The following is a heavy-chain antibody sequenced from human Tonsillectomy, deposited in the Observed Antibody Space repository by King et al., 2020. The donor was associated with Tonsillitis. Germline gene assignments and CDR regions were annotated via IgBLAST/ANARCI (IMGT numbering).Heavy chain of an antibody. CDR2: ISSWGGNT. V-gene: IGHV3-23*04. J-gene: IGHJ4*02. CDR3: AKDGHISGWYYFDY. D-gene: IGHD6-19*01. Sequence: VQLVESGGGLVQPGGSLRLSCAASGFTFSSYAMSWVRRAPGRGLEWVSVISSWGGNTYYADSVKGRFTISRDNYKNTLYLQMNSLRAGDTAAYYCAKDGHISGWYYFDYWGQGTLVTVSS. CDR1: GFTFSSYA.